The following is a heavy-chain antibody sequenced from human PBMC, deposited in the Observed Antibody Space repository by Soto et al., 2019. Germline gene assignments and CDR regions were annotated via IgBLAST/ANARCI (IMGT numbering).Heavy chain of an antibody. CDR2: IRAYNGNT. Sequence: ASVKVSCKASGYTFTSYGISWVRQAPGQGLEWMGWIRAYNGNTNYAQKLQGRVTMTTDTYTSTAYMELRSLRSDDTAVYYCARESFVYWNDASWAYHYYYYGMDVWGQGTTGTVS. J-gene: IGHJ6*02. CDR1: GYTFTSYG. V-gene: IGHV1-18*04. D-gene: IGHD1-1*01. CDR3: ARESFVYWNDASWAYHYYYYGMDV.